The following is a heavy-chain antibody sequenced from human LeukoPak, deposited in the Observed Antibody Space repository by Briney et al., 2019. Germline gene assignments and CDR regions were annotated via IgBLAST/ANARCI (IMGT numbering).Heavy chain of an antibody. Sequence: SQTLSFNCAVSGGSISSGGYSWRWIRQPPGKGLGLIGYIDHSGSTYYNPSLKSRVTISVDRSKNQFSLKLSSVTAADTAVYYCARVPHGSGYDSDWYFDLWGRGTLVTVSS. V-gene: IGHV4-30-2*01. J-gene: IGHJ2*01. D-gene: IGHD5-12*01. CDR1: GGSISSGGYS. CDR3: ARVPHGSGYDSDWYFDL. CDR2: IDHSGST.